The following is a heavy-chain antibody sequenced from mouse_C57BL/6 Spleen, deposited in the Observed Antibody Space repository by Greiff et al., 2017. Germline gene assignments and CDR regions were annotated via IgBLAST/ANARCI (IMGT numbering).Heavy chain of an antibody. D-gene: IGHD1-1*01. J-gene: IGHJ4*01. CDR2: INPYNGGT. CDR3: ARGPVVATDAMDY. Sequence: VQLKESGPVLVKPGASVKMSCKASGYTFTDYYMNWVKQSHGKSLEWIGVINPYNGGTSYNQKFKGKATLTVDKSSSTAYMELNSLTSEDSAVYYCARGPVVATDAMDYWGQGTSVTVSS. CDR1: GYTFTDYY. V-gene: IGHV1-19*01.